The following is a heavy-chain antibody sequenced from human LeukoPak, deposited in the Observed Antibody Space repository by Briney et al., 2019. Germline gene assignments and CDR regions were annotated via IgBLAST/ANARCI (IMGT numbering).Heavy chain of an antibody. D-gene: IGHD3-10*01. CDR1: GITLSNYG. CDR2: ISGSGGST. Sequence: GGSLRLSCAVSGITLSNYGMSWVRQAPGKGLEWVAGISGSGGSTNYADSVKGRLTISRDNSKNVLYLQMNSLRAEDTAVYYCAKGGGSGTLYNWFDPWGQGTLVTVSS. J-gene: IGHJ5*02. V-gene: IGHV3-23*01. CDR3: AKGGGSGTLYNWFDP.